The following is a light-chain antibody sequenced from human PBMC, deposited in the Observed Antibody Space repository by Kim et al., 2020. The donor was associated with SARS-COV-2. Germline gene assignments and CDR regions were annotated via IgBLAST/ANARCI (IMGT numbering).Light chain of an antibody. CDR3: QQYNSYSYT. CDR2: KAS. CDR1: QSISSW. V-gene: IGKV1-5*03. Sequence: DIQMTQSPSTLSASVGGRVTVTCRASQSISSWLAWYQQKPGKAPKLLIYKASSLESGVPSRFSGSGSGTEFTLTISSLQPVDFATYYCQQYNSYSYTFGQGTKLEI. J-gene: IGKJ2*01.